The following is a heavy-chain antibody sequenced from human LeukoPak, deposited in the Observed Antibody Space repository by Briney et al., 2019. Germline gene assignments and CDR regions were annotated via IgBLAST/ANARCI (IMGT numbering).Heavy chain of an antibody. Sequence: GGSLRLSCAASGFTFSSYEMNWVRQAPGKGLEGVSYISSSGSTIYYADSVKGRFTISRDNAKNSLYLQMNSLRAEDTAVYYCARAINYYGQRPFDYWGQGTLVTVSS. CDR1: GFTFSSYE. D-gene: IGHD3-10*01. CDR2: ISSSGSTI. CDR3: ARAINYYGQRPFDY. V-gene: IGHV3-48*03. J-gene: IGHJ4*02.